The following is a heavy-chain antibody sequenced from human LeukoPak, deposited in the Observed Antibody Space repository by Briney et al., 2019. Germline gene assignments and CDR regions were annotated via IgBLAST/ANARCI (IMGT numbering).Heavy chain of an antibody. CDR3: ARDGPDYGDYVNFDY. D-gene: IGHD4-17*01. Sequence: ASVKVSCKASTYTFTRYGISWVRQAPGQGLEWMGWISGYNGKTNYAQKLQGRVTMTTDTSTSTAYMELRSLRSDDTAVYYCARDGPDYGDYVNFDYWGQGTQVTVSS. CDR2: ISGYNGKT. V-gene: IGHV1-18*01. J-gene: IGHJ4*02. CDR1: TYTFTRYG.